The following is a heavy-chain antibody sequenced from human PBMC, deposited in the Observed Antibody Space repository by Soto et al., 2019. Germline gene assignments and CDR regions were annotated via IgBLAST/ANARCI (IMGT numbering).Heavy chain of an antibody. CDR1: GGSFSGYY. V-gene: IGHV4-34*01. Sequence: QVQLQQWGAGLLKPSETLSLTCAVYGGSFSGYYWSWIRQPPGKGLEWIGEINHSGSTNYNPSRKSRVTISVDTSKNQFSLKLSSVTAADTAVYYCARGDGRRLQHCCQGTLVTVSS. J-gene: IGHJ1*01. CDR3: ARGDGRRLQH. CDR2: INHSGST.